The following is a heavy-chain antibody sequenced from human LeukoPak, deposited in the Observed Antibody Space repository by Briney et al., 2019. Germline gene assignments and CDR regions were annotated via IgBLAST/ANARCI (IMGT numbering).Heavy chain of an antibody. J-gene: IGHJ4*02. CDR1: GFTFSSYS. CDR3: ASLLGDTAMVTGSIDY. D-gene: IGHD5-18*01. V-gene: IGHV3-21*01. CDR2: ISSSSSYI. Sequence: PGGSLRLSCAASGFTFSSYSMNWVRQAPGRGLEWVSSISSSSSYIYYADSVKGRFTISRDNAKNSLYLQMNSLRAEDTAVYYCASLLGDTAMVTGSIDYWGQGTLVTVSS.